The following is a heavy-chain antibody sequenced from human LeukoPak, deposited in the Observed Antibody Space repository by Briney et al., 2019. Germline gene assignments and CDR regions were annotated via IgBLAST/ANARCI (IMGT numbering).Heavy chain of an antibody. Sequence: GGSLRLSCAASGFTFNNYWMSWVRQAPGKGLEWVANIQQDGNEKFYVDSVKGRFIISRDNAKNSLFLQMNSLRVEDTAVYYCTRDTPYGSGSYYKGLDSWGQGTLVTVSS. D-gene: IGHD3-10*01. V-gene: IGHV3-7*03. J-gene: IGHJ4*02. CDR1: GFTFNNYW. CDR2: IQQDGNEK. CDR3: TRDTPYGSGSYYKGLDS.